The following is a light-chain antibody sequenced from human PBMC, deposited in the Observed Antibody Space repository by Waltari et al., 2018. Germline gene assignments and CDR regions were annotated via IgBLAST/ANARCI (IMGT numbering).Light chain of an antibody. CDR3: SSYTSSSTFV. J-gene: IGLJ2*01. V-gene: IGLV2-14*03. Sequence: PGKAPKLMIYDVSKRPSGVSNRFSGSKSGNTASLTISGLQAEDEADYYCSSYTSSSTFVFGGGTKLTVL. CDR2: DVS.